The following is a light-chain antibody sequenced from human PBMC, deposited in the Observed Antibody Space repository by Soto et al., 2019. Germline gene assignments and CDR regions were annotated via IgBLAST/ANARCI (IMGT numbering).Light chain of an antibody. J-gene: IGKJ2*01. CDR1: QSVTDNY. Sequence: EIVLTQSPGTLSLSPGERATLSCRASQSVTDNYLAWYQHKPGQAPRLLIYDASTRATAISDRLSGSGSGTDFTLTISSLEPEDFAVYYCQQYGTSPYAFGQGTKLEIK. CDR3: QQYGTSPYA. CDR2: DAS. V-gene: IGKV3-20*01.